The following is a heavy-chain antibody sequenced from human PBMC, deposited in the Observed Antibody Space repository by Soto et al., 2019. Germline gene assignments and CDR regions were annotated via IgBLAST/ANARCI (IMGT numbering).Heavy chain of an antibody. J-gene: IGHJ4*02. Sequence: SLRLSCAVSGVSVSSTYMTWARQAPGKGLEWVSVIYGDGRTYYADSVRGRFTISRDYSMNTLFLQMSSLTADDTALYYCARDAGGGRLVLAGITLGDWGQGTQVTVSS. CDR1: GVSVSSTY. D-gene: IGHD3-3*02. CDR2: IYGDGRT. CDR3: ARDAGGGRLVLAGITLGD. V-gene: IGHV3-66*01.